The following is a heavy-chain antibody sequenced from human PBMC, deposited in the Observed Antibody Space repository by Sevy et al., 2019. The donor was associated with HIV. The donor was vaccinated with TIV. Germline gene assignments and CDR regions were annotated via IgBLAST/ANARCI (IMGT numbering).Heavy chain of an antibody. J-gene: IGHJ5*02. Sequence: GGSLRLSCAASGFTFSDYYMSWIRQAPGKGLEWVSYISSSGSTIYYADSVKGRLTISRDNAKNSLYLQMNSLRAEDTAVYYCARDPFPHDYGDYVGWFDPWGQGTLVTVSS. V-gene: IGHV3-11*01. CDR1: GFTFSDYY. CDR2: ISSSGSTI. CDR3: ARDPFPHDYGDYVGWFDP. D-gene: IGHD4-17*01.